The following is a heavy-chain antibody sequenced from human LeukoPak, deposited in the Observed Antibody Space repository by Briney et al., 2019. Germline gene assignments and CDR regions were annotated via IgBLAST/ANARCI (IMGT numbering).Heavy chain of an antibody. Sequence: SETLSLTCAVSGGSISSYYWSWIRQPPGKGLEWIGYIYYSGSTNYNPSLKSRVTISVDTAKNQFSLKLTSVTAADTAVYYCARAAAVSFGFDYWGQGTLVTVSS. V-gene: IGHV4-59*01. CDR1: GGSISSYY. CDR3: ARAAAVSFGFDY. CDR2: IYYSGST. J-gene: IGHJ4*02. D-gene: IGHD2-15*01.